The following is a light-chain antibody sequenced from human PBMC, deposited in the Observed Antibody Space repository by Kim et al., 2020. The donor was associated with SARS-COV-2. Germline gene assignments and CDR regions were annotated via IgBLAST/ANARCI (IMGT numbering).Light chain of an antibody. Sequence: GQSITISCTGSSSNVGGYNYVSWYRPLPGKAPRLMIYDVSKRPPGISNRFSGSKSGNTASLTISGLQAEDEADYYCSSYTSSGAWVFGGGTQLTVL. CDR2: DVS. J-gene: IGLJ3*02. CDR3: SSYTSSGAWV. V-gene: IGLV2-14*03. CDR1: SSNVGGYNY.